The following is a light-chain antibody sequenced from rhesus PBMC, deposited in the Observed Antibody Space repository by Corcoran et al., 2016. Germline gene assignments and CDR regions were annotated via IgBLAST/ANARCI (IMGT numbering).Light chain of an antibody. Sequence: DIQMTQSPSSLSASVGDTVTITCRASQSFSSSLAWYQQKPGKAPKLLIYSASSLQSGVPSRFSGSKSGTDFTLTISSLQPEDIASYYCQQYYSYPYSFGQGTKVGIK. J-gene: IGKJ2*01. V-gene: IGKV1-46*01. CDR1: QSFSSS. CDR3: QQYYSYPYS. CDR2: SAS.